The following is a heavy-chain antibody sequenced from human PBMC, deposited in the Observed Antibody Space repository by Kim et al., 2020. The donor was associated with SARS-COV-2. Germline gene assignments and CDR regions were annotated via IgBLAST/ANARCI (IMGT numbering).Heavy chain of an antibody. CDR2: ISGSGGST. D-gene: IGHD1-26*01. CDR1: GFTFSSYA. J-gene: IGHJ3*02. CDR3: AKDDGSGSYSPLRFDI. Sequence: GGSLRLSCAASGFTFSSYAMSWVRQAPGKGLEWVSAISGSGGSTYYADSVKGRFTISRDNSKNTLYLQMNSLRAEDTAVYYCAKDDGSGSYSPLRFDIWGQGTMVTVSS. V-gene: IGHV3-23*01.